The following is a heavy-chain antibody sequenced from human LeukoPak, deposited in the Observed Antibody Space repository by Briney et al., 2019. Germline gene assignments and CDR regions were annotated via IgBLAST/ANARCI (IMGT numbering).Heavy chain of an antibody. J-gene: IGHJ4*02. Sequence: GGSLRLSCSASGFTFSSYSMNWVRQAPGKGLEWVASISSSSSYIYYAVPVKGQLTISRDNAKSPQYLQMNSLRAEDRAVYCCARLPHYNENPGYFEHWGQETLVTVSS. D-gene: IGHD1-1*01. CDR2: ISSSSSYI. V-gene: IGHV3-21*01. CDR1: GFTFSSYS. CDR3: ARLPHYNENPGYFEH.